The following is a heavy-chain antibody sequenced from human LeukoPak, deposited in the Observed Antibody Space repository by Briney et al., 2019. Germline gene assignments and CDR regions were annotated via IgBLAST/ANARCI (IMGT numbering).Heavy chain of an antibody. D-gene: IGHD1-1*01. CDR1: GFTVSSNS. CDR3: AKGLEMESRLEY. V-gene: IGHV3-53*01. J-gene: IGHJ4*02. Sequence: PGGSLRLSCTVSGFTVSSNSMSWVRQAPGKGLEWVSFIYSGGNTHYSDSVKGRFTISRDNSKNTLYLQMSSLRAEDTAIYFCAKGLEMESRLEYWGQGTLVTVSS. CDR2: IYSGGNT.